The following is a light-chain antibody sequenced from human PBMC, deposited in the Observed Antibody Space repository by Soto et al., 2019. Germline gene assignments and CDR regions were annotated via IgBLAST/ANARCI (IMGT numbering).Light chain of an antibody. J-gene: IGLJ1*01. Sequence: QSALTNPASVSGSPGQSITIACTGTSSDVGGYKYVSWYQQHPGKAPKLMIYEVSNRPSGVSNRFSGSKSGNTASLTISGLQAEDEADYYCSSYSSSSTLVFGTGTKVTVL. CDR2: EVS. CDR1: SSDVGGYKY. V-gene: IGLV2-14*01. CDR3: SSYSSSSTLV.